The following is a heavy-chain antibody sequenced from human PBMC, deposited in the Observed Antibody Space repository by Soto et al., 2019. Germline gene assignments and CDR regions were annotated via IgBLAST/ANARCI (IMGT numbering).Heavy chain of an antibody. D-gene: IGHD3-9*01. J-gene: IGHJ6*03. CDR3: ASNILTGVYYYMDV. CDR2: MNPNSGNT. V-gene: IGHV1-8*01. Sequence: GASVKVSCKASGYTFTSYDINWVRQATGQGLEWMGWMNPNSGNTGYAQKFQGRVTMTRNTPISTAYMELSSLRSEDTAVYYCASNILTGVYYYMDVWGKGTTVTVSS. CDR1: GYTFTSYD.